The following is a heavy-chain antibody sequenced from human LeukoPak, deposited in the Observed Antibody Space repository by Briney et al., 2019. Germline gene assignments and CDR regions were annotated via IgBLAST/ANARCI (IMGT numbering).Heavy chain of an antibody. CDR2: ISAYNGNT. V-gene: IGHV1-18*01. CDR3: XXSVDYDSSGYYSY. Sequence: ASVKVSCKASGYTFTSYGISWVRQAPGQGLEWMGWISAYNGNTNYAQKLQGRVTMTTDTSTSTAYMELRSLRSDDTAVYYCXXSVDYDSSGYYSYWGQGTLVTVSS. J-gene: IGHJ4*02. CDR1: GYTFTSYG. D-gene: IGHD3-22*01.